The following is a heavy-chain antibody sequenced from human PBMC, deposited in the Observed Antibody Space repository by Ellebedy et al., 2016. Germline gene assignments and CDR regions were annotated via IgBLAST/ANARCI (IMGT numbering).Heavy chain of an antibody. J-gene: IGHJ4*02. V-gene: IGHV3-30-3*01. Sequence: GESLKISXAASGFTFSSYAMHWVRQAPGKGLEWVAVISYDGSNKYYADSVKGRFTISRDNAKNTLYLQMSSLRAEDTAVYYCAKGKKEWFIWYWGQGTLVTVSS. CDR1: GFTFSSYA. D-gene: IGHD3-3*01. CDR3: AKGKKEWFIWY. CDR2: ISYDGSNK.